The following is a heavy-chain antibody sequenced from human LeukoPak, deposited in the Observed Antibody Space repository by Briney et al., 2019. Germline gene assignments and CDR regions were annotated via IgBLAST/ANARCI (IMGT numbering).Heavy chain of an antibody. V-gene: IGHV3-48*01. CDR1: GFTFSSYS. CDR3: ARDLIVLMPRDDY. J-gene: IGHJ4*02. D-gene: IGHD2-8*01. Sequence: GGSLRLSCAASGFTFSSYSMNWVRQAPGKGLEWVSYISGSSSTIYYADSVKGRFTISRDNAKNSLYLQMNSLRAEDTAVYYCARDLIVLMPRDDYWGQGTLVTVSS. CDR2: ISGSSSTI.